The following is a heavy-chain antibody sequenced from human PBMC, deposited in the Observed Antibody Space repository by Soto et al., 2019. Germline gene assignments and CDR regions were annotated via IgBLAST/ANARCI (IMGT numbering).Heavy chain of an antibody. CDR3: ARDGGRYYGMDF. CDR1: GGSISSYY. D-gene: IGHD3-3*01. V-gene: IGHV4-59*01. J-gene: IGHJ6*02. Sequence: SETLSLTCTVSGGSISSYYWSWIRQPPGKGLEWIGYIYYSGSTNYNPSLKSRVTISVDTSRTRFSLKLSSVTAADTAVYYCARDGGRYYGMDFWGQGTTVTVSS. CDR2: IYYSGST.